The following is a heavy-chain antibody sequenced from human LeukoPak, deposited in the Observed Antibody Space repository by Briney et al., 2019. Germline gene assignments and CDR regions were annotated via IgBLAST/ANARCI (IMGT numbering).Heavy chain of an antibody. D-gene: IGHD6-19*01. J-gene: IGHJ4*02. CDR3: ATSRGGWPDYFDY. V-gene: IGHV3-48*03. CDR2: ISTSGSTI. CDR1: GFTFSSYE. Sequence: GGSLRLSCAASGFTFSSYEMNWVRQAPGKGLDWVSYISTSGSTIYYADSVKGRFTISRDNAKNSLNLQMNSLRAEDTAVYYCATSRGGWPDYFDYWGQGTLVTVSS.